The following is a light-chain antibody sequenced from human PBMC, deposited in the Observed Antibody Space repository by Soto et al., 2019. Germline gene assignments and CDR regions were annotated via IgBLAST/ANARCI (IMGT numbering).Light chain of an antibody. CDR3: QQYYRWRT. Sequence: EIVMTQSPATLSVSPGERATLSCRASQSISSNLAWYQHKPGQAPRLLIYGASTRATGISARFSGSGSGTEFTLTISSLQSEYFAVYYCQQYYRWRTFGQGTKVEF. CDR1: QSISSN. V-gene: IGKV3-15*01. CDR2: GAS. J-gene: IGKJ1*01.